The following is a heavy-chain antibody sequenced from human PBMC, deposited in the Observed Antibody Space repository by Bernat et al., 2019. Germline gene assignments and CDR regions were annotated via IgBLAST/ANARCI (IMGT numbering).Heavy chain of an antibody. V-gene: IGHV1-8*01. CDR1: GYTFTNYD. D-gene: IGHD5-12*01. CDR3: ARGAGIVATTTFDH. CDR2: MNSKSGNT. J-gene: IGHJ4*02. Sequence: QVQLVQSGAEVKKPGASVKVSCKASGYTFTNYDINWVRHATGQGPEWLGWMNSKSGNTGYAQKFQGRVTMTRDTSTSTAYMELSSLRSEDTAVYYCARGAGIVATTTFDHWGQGTLLTVSS.